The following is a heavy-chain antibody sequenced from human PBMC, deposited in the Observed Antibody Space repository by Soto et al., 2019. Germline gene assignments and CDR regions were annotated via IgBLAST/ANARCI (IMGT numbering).Heavy chain of an antibody. J-gene: IGHJ3*02. V-gene: IGHV3-15*01. D-gene: IGHD3-22*01. CDR2: IKSKTDGGTT. Sequence: PGGSLRLSCAASGFTFSNAWMSWVRQAPGKGLEWVGRIKSKTDGGTTDYAAPVKGRFTISRDDSKNTPYLQMNSLKTEDTAVYYCTTLYYYDSSGLDAFDIWGQGTMVTVSS. CDR3: TTLYYYDSSGLDAFDI. CDR1: GFTFSNAW.